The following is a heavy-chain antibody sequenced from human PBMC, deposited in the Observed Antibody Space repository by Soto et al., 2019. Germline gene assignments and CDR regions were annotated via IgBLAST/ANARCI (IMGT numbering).Heavy chain of an antibody. V-gene: IGHV4-4*02. CDR2: IYHSGST. J-gene: IGHJ5*02. CDR1: GASISNSNW. CDR3: ARGGYTTGLENWFDP. D-gene: IGHD5-18*01. Sequence: QVPLQESGPGLVKPSGTLSLTCAVSGASISNSNWWSWVRQPPGKGLEWIGEIYHSGSTHYNPSLKSRVTISVDKSKNHFSLNLTSVTAADTAVYYCARGGYTTGLENWFDPWGQGTLVTVSS.